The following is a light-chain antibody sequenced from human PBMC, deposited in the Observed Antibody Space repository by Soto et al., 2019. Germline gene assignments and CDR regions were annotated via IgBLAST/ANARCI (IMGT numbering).Light chain of an antibody. CDR2: GNS. Sequence: QSVLTQPPSVSGAPGQRVTISCTGSSSNIGASYAVHWYQQLPGTAPKLLIYGNSNRPSGVPDRFSGSKSGTSASLAITGLQAEDEADYYCQSYDSSLSDSVFGGGTKATVL. CDR3: QSYDSSLSDSV. V-gene: IGLV1-40*01. J-gene: IGLJ3*02. CDR1: SSNIGASYA.